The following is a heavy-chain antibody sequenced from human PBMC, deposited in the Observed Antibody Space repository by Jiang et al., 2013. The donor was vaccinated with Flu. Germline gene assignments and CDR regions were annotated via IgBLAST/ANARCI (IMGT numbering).Heavy chain of an antibody. Sequence: RLSCAASGFSFSTYWMTWVRQAPGKGLEWVANIQEDGSEKNYADSVRGRFTISRDNAKKSLYLDLNSLTADDTALYYCAKDRLTSACVDCFEGGGFDTWGQGTMVTVSS. J-gene: IGHJ3*02. CDR3: AKDRLTSACVDCFEGGGFDT. V-gene: IGHV3-7*03. CDR1: GFSFSTYW. D-gene: IGHD2-21*01. CDR2: IQEDGSEK.